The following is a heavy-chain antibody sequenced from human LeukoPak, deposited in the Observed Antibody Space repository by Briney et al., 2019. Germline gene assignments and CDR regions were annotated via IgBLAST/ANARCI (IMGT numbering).Heavy chain of an antibody. CDR2: LCGSGGNT. Sequence: GGSLTLSCVASGFTFNSYAMSWVRQAPGRGLEWVSSLCGSGGNTYYADSVKGRFTISRDNSKTTVYLQMNSLRAEDTAVYWCAKDTTYGSGNAPPLYYFDYWGPGTLVTVSS. CDR3: AKDTTYGSGNAPPLYYFDY. CDR1: GFTFNSYA. J-gene: IGHJ4*02. D-gene: IGHD3-10*01. V-gene: IGHV3-23*01.